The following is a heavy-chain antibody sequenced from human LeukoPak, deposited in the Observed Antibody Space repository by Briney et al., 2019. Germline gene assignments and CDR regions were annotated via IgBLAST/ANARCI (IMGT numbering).Heavy chain of an antibody. V-gene: IGHV4-59*08. CDR3: ARHARHSSGWYPSGDYYYYGMDV. D-gene: IGHD6-19*01. CDR1: VGSISSCY. CDR2: INYSGCT. J-gene: IGHJ6*02. Sequence: TSETLSLTCTVSVGSISSCYWRWIRQPPGKGLEWVGYINYSGCTNHNPSLKSPVTIPVDTSKTQFSLNLSSVTAANTAVYYCARHARHSSGWYPSGDYYYYGMDVWGQGTTVTVSS.